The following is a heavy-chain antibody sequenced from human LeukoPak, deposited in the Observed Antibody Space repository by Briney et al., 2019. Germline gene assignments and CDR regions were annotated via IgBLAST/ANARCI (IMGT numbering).Heavy chain of an antibody. Sequence: SGTLSLTCSVSGGSISSTNWWSWVRQPPGKGLEWIGETSHRGSTNYNPSLKSRVTISVGKSKNQFSLKLSSVTAADTAVYYCARNAAHEYYFDYWGQGTLVTVSS. J-gene: IGHJ4*02. CDR2: TSHRGST. CDR3: ARNAAHEYYFDY. D-gene: IGHD2-15*01. V-gene: IGHV4-4*02. CDR1: GGSISSTNW.